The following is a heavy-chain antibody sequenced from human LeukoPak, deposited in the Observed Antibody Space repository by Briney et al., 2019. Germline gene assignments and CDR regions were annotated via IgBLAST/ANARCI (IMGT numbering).Heavy chain of an antibody. Sequence: APVKVSCKVSGYTLTELSMHWVRQAPGKGLEWMGGFDPEDGETIYAQKFQGRVTMTEDTSTDTAYMELSSLRSEDTAAYYCATSGTHAEFRYDYWGQGTLVTVSS. CDR1: GYTLTELS. CDR2: FDPEDGET. J-gene: IGHJ4*02. CDR3: ATSGTHAEFRYDY. V-gene: IGHV1-24*01. D-gene: IGHD3-10*01.